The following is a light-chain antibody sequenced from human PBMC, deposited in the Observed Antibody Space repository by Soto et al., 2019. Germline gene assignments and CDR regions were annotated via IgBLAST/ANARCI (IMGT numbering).Light chain of an antibody. CDR3: SSYSISTAYL. V-gene: IGLV2-14*01. CDR2: EVS. Sequence: QSVLTQPASVSGSTGQSITISCTGTSSDVGGYDYVSWYQLHPGKAPKLMVFEVSNRPSGVSYRFCGSKSGNTASLTISGLQAEDEADYFCSSYSISTAYLFGTGTKVTVL. J-gene: IGLJ1*01. CDR1: SSDVGGYDY.